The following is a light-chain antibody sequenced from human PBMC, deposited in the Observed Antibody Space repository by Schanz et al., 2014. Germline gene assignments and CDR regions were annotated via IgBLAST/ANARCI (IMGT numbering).Light chain of an antibody. J-gene: IGLJ2*01. CDR2: EGS. CDR1: SSDVGTYNY. V-gene: IGLV2-14*02. Sequence: QSALTQPRSVSGSPGQSVTISCTGTSSDVGTYNYVSWYQQHPGKAPKLMIYEGSKRPSGVSNRFSGSKSGNTASLTISGLQAEDEADYYCSSYTSSSTLVVFGGGTKLTVL. CDR3: SSYTSSSTLVV.